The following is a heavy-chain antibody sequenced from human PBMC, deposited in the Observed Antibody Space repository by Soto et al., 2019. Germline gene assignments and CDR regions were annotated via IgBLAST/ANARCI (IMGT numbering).Heavy chain of an antibody. CDR3: ARAERGTIFGVADY. D-gene: IGHD3-3*01. Sequence: QVQLVQSGAEVKKPGASVKVSCKASGYTFTSYGISWVRQAPGQGLEWMGWISAYNGNTNYAQKRQGRVTMTKDTSTSTAYMELRSLRSDVTAVYYCARAERGTIFGVADYWGQGTLVTVSS. CDR1: GYTFTSYG. V-gene: IGHV1-18*01. J-gene: IGHJ4*02. CDR2: ISAYNGNT.